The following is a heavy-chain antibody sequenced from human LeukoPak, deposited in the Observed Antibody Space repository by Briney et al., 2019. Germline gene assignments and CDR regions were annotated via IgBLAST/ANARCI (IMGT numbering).Heavy chain of an antibody. V-gene: IGHV4-31*03. D-gene: IGHD6-13*01. CDR3: ARVEAAAGTLDY. Sequence: SQTLSLTCTVSGGSISSGGYYWSWIRQHPGKGLEWIGYIYYSGSTYYNPSLKSRVTISVDTSKNQFSLKLSSVTAADTAVYYCARVEAAAGTLDYWGRGTLVTVSS. CDR1: GGSISSGGYY. CDR2: IYYSGST. J-gene: IGHJ4*02.